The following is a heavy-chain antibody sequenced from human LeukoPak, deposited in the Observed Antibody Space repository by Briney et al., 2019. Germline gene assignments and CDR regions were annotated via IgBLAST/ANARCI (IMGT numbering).Heavy chain of an antibody. V-gene: IGHV4-39*01. CDR1: GGSISSSSYY. Sequence: TSETLSLTCAVSGGSISSSSYYWGWIRQPPGKGLEWIGSIYYSGSTYYNPSLKSRVTISVDTSKNQFSLKLSSVTAADTAVYYCASVDTAMAPTYWGQGTLVTVSS. CDR2: IYYSGST. J-gene: IGHJ4*02. D-gene: IGHD5-18*01. CDR3: ASVDTAMAPTY.